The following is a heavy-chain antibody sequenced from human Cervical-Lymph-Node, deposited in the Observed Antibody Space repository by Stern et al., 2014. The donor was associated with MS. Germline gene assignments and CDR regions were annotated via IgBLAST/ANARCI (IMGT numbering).Heavy chain of an antibody. V-gene: IGHV5-51*01. J-gene: IGHJ4*02. CDR1: GYSFTSYW. D-gene: IGHD6-19*01. Sequence: EVQLVQSGAEVKKPGESLKISCKGSGYSFTSYWIGWVRQMPGKGLEWMGIIYPGDSDTRYSTSFQGQVPISADKSISPAYLQWNSLKASDTAMYYCARHSESSGWYYDYWGQGTLVTVSS. CDR2: IYPGDSDT. CDR3: ARHSESSGWYYDY.